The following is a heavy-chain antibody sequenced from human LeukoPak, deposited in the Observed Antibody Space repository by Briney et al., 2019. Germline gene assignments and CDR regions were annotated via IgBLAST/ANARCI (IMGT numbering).Heavy chain of an antibody. D-gene: IGHD3-22*01. CDR2: IYTSGST. CDR3: ARTIYYYDSSGYSNWFDP. J-gene: IGHJ5*02. CDR1: GGSISSYY. V-gene: IGHV4-4*07. Sequence: KPSETLSLTCTVSGGSISSYYWSWIRQPAGKGLEWIGRIYTSGSTNYNPSLKSRVTMSVDTSKNQFSLKLSSVTAADTAVYYCARTIYYYDSSGYSNWFDPWGQGTLVTVSS.